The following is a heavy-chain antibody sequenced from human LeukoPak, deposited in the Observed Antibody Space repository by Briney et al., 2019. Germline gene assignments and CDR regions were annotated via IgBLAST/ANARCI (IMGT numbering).Heavy chain of an antibody. D-gene: IGHD5-12*01. Sequence: ASVKVSCKASGGTFSSYAISWVRQAPGQGLEWMGGIIPIFGTANYAQKFQGRVTITADESTSTAYMELSSLRSEDTAVYYCARGRGYSGYDAIYYMDVWGKGTTVTISS. J-gene: IGHJ6*03. CDR1: GGTFSSYA. CDR2: IIPIFGTA. CDR3: ARGRGYSGYDAIYYMDV. V-gene: IGHV1-69*13.